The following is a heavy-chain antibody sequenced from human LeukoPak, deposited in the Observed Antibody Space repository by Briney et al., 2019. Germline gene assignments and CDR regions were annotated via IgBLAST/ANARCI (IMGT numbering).Heavy chain of an antibody. V-gene: IGHV3-9*01. Sequence: PGGSLRLSRAASGFTFDDYAMHWVRQAPGKGLEWVSGISWNSGSIGYADSVKGRFTISRDNAKNSLYLQMNSLRAEDTALYYCAKDKYGAVAGLFDYWGQGTLVTVSS. J-gene: IGHJ4*02. D-gene: IGHD6-19*01. CDR2: ISWNSGSI. CDR3: AKDKYGAVAGLFDY. CDR1: GFTFDDYA.